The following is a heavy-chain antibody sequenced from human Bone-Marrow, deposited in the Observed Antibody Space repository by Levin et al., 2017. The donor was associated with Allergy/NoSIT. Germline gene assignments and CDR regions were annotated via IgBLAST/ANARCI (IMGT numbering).Heavy chain of an antibody. CDR1: GGTFSSYA. D-gene: IGHD3-10*01. CDR2: IIPIFGTA. V-gene: IGHV1-69*01. J-gene: IGHJ6*02. Sequence: KISCKASGGTFSSYAISWVRQAPGQGLEWMGGIIPIFGTANYAQKFQGRVTITADESTSTAYMELSSLRSEDTAVYYCARASVPVTDNYYYYGMDGWGQGTTVTVSS. CDR3: ARASVPVTDNYYYYGMDG.